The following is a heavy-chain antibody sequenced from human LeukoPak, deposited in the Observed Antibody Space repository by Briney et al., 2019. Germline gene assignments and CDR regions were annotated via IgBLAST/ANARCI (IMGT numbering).Heavy chain of an antibody. Sequence: GGSLRLSCAASGFTFDDFAMHWVRHAPGKGLEWVSGVSWNSDKIDYADSVKGRFTISRDNAKNSLYLQMNSLRAEDTALYYCAKGAGPRGYYDSSGYYFFDYWGQGTRVTVSS. J-gene: IGHJ4*02. D-gene: IGHD3-22*01. V-gene: IGHV3-9*01. CDR3: AKGAGPRGYYDSSGYYFFDY. CDR1: GFTFDDFA. CDR2: VSWNSDKI.